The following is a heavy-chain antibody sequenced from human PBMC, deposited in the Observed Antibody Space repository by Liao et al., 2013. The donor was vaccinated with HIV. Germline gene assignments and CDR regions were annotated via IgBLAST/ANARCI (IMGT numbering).Heavy chain of an antibody. CDR3: AVGSSWYNGWVY. J-gene: IGHJ4*02. D-gene: IGHD6-13*01. CDR2: INHSGST. V-gene: IGHV4-34*01. Sequence: QVQLQQWGARLLKPSETLSLTCAVYGGSFSGYYWSWIRQFPGKGLEWIGEINHSGSTNYIPSLKSRVTISVDTSKNQFSLKLRSVTAADTAVYYCAVGSSWYNGWVYWGQGTLVTVSS. CDR1: GGSFSGYY.